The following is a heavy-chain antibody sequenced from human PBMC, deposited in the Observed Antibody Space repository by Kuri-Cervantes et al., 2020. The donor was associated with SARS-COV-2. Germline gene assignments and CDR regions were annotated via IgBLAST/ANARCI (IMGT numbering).Heavy chain of an antibody. CDR3: AKGGMYYYGSGSYYNPNWFDP. D-gene: IGHD3-10*01. V-gene: IGHV4-38-2*01. Sequence: SETLSLTCAVSGYSISSGYYWGWIRQPPGKGLEWIGSIYHSGSTYYNPSLKSRVTISVDTSKNQFSLKLSSVTAADTAVYYCAKGGMYYYGSGSYYNPNWFDPWGQGTLVTVSS. CDR2: IYHSGST. CDR1: GYSISSGYY. J-gene: IGHJ5*02.